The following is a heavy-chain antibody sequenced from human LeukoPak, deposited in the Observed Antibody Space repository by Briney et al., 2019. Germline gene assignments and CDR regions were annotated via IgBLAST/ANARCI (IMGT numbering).Heavy chain of an antibody. CDR1: GGSFSSYY. CDR3: ARRQLWIGYFDY. V-gene: IGHV4-39*01. CDR2: IYYSGST. J-gene: IGHJ4*02. Sequence: SETLSLTCTVSGGSFSSYYWGWIRQPPGKGLEWIGSIYYSGSTYYNPSLKSRVTISVDTSKNQFSLKLSSVTAADTAVYYCARRQLWIGYFDYWSQGTLVTVSS. D-gene: IGHD5-18*01.